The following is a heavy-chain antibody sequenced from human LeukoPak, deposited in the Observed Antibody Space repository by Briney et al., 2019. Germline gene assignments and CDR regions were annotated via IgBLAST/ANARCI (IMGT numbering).Heavy chain of an antibody. Sequence: SETLSLTCTVSGGSLSSSSYFWGWIRQPPAKGLEWIGSIYYSGNTYYSPSLKSRITMSLDTSKNQFSLKLTSVTAADTAVYYCARSTSIAVSTVFDYWGLGVLVTVSS. J-gene: IGHJ4*02. CDR1: GGSLSSSSYF. CDR3: ARSTSIAVSTVFDY. D-gene: IGHD6-19*01. V-gene: IGHV4-39*01. CDR2: IYYSGNT.